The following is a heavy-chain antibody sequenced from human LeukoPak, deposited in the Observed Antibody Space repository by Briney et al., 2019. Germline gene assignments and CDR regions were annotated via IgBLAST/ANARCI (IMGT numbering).Heavy chain of an antibody. Sequence: PGGSLRLSCAASGFTFSSYSMNWVRQAPGKGLEWVSSISSSSSYIYYADSVKGRFTISSDNSKNTVYLQMTSLRVDDTAVYYCAKFDRTATYFDSWGQGTLVTISS. CDR2: ISSSSSYI. CDR3: AKFDRTATYFDS. CDR1: GFTFSSYS. D-gene: IGHD2-21*02. J-gene: IGHJ4*02. V-gene: IGHV3-21*04.